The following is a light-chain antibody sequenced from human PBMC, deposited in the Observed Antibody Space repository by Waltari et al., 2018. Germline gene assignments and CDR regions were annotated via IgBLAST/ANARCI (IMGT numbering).Light chain of an antibody. CDR1: QSVSSY. V-gene: IGKV3-11*01. J-gene: IGKJ4*01. Sequence: EIVLTQSQATLSLSPGERDNLSCSASQSVSSYLAWYQQKPGKAPRLLIYDASNRATGIPARFSGSGSGTDFNLTISCLEPEDFAVYYCQQRSNWLTFGGGTKVEIK. CDR3: QQRSNWLT. CDR2: DAS.